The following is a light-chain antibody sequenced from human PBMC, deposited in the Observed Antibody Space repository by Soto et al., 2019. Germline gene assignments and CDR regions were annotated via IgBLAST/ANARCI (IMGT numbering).Light chain of an antibody. V-gene: IGKV3-20*01. CDR2: AAS. Sequence: EIVLTQSPGTLSLSPGEGGTLSCRASQSISSSYLAWYQQKPGQSPRLLIYAASSRAPGIPDRFSGSGSVTDFTLTISRLEPEDFAVYYCQLYGGSHMFSFGQGTKLEIK. CDR3: QLYGGSHMFS. CDR1: QSISSSY. J-gene: IGKJ2*01.